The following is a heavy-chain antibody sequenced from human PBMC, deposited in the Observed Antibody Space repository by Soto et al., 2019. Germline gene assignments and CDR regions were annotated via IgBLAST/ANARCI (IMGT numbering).Heavy chain of an antibody. D-gene: IGHD3-3*01. Sequence: EVQLVESGGGLVKPGGSLRLSCAASGFTFSNAWMSWVRQAPGKGLEWVGRIKSKTDGGTTDYAAPVKGRFTISRDDSKNTLYLQMNSLKTEDTAVYYCAKGITIFGVVTSTYWGQGALVTVSS. CDR2: IKSKTDGGTT. CDR3: AKGITIFGVVTSTY. V-gene: IGHV3-15*01. CDR1: GFTFSNAW. J-gene: IGHJ4*02.